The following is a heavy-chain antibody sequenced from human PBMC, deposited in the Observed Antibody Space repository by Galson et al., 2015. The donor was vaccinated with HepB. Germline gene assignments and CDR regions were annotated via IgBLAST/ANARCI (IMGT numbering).Heavy chain of an antibody. J-gene: IGHJ4*02. Sequence: SLRLSCAASGFTFSNNAMGWVRQAPGKGLEWVSTISASGDITYYADSVKGRFTISRDNSKNTLYLQMSSLRAEDTAVYYCAKDAPHYYDIGGYFDFWGQGALVTVAS. CDR1: GFTFSNNA. CDR2: ISASGDIT. CDR3: AKDAPHYYDIGGYFDF. D-gene: IGHD3-22*01. V-gene: IGHV3-23*01.